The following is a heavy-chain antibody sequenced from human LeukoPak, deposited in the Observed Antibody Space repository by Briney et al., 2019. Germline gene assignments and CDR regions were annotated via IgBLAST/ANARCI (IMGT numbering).Heavy chain of an antibody. D-gene: IGHD6-13*01. CDR2: ISGSGGST. J-gene: IGHJ4*02. CDR3: AKDRAAGPFDY. Sequence: GGSLRLSCAASGFTFSSYAMSWVRQAPGKGLEWVSAISGSGGSTYYADSVKGRFTIPRDNSKNTLYLQMNGLRAEDTAVYYCAKDRAAGPFDYWGQGTLVTVSS. V-gene: IGHV3-23*01. CDR1: GFTFSSYA.